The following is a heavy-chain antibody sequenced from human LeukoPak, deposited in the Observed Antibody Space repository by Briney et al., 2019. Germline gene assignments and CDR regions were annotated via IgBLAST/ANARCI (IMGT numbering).Heavy chain of an antibody. CDR2: INSDGINT. D-gene: IGHD3-10*01. CDR3: AKVYDGSGSLSYYYYYMDV. Sequence: GGSLRLSCAASGFTFSNYWMHWVRQAPGKGLVWVSRINSDGINTSYADSVKGRFTISRDNSKNTLYLQMNSLRAEDTAVYYCAKVYDGSGSLSYYYYYMDVWGKGTTVTISS. J-gene: IGHJ6*03. CDR1: GFTFSNYW. V-gene: IGHV3-74*01.